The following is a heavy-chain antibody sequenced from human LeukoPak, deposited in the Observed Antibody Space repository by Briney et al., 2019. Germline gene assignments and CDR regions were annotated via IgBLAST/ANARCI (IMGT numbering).Heavy chain of an antibody. Sequence: GGSLRLSCAASGFTFSSYWMNWVRQAPGKGLVWVSRIASDGSSTTYADSVKGRFSISRDNAKNTLYLQMNSLRVEDTAVYYCARGRPHGNDYWGQGALVAVSS. D-gene: IGHD4-23*01. J-gene: IGHJ4*02. CDR3: ARGRPHGNDY. V-gene: IGHV3-74*01. CDR1: GFTFSSYW. CDR2: IASDGSST.